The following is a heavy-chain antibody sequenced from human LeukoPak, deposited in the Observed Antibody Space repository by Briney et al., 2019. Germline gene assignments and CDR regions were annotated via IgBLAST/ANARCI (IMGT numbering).Heavy chain of an antibody. D-gene: IGHD4-17*01. CDR1: GFTVSSHY. CDR3: ARSNYGDRGWNYFDY. CDR2: IYSGGST. V-gene: IGHV3-53*01. Sequence: GGSLILSCAASGFTVSSHYMNWVRQAPGKGLEWVSVIYSGGSTYYADSVKGRFAISRDISKNTLYVQMNSLRAEGTAVYYCARSNYGDRGWNYFDYWGQGTLVTVSS. J-gene: IGHJ4*02.